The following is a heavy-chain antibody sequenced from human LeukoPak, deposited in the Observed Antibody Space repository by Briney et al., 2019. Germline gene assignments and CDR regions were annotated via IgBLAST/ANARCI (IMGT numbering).Heavy chain of an antibody. D-gene: IGHD4-11*01. V-gene: IGHV3-74*01. CDR3: ARSSDYTEHPDFDY. CDR1: GFTFSSYW. CDR2: INSDGSST. Sequence: GGSLRLSCAASGFTFSSYWMHWVRQAPGKGLVWVSRINSDGSSTNYADSVKGRFSISRDNAKNTLYLQMNSLRAEDTAVYYRARSSDYTEHPDFDYWGQGALVTVSS. J-gene: IGHJ4*02.